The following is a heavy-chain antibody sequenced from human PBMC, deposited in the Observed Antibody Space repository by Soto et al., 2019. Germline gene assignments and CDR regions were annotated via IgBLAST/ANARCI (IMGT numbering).Heavy chain of an antibody. CDR3: ASGFFWGLEAGGY. J-gene: IGHJ4*02. D-gene: IGHD6-13*01. CDR2: MNPDNGNT. Sequence: QVQLVQSGAEVKKPGASVRVSCKASGYTFTSFGINWVRQATGQGLEWMAWMNPDNGNTVYAHKFQGRVTMTRNTSMSTAYMEMSNLRSEDTAVYYWASGFFWGLEAGGYWVQGTLVTVSS. V-gene: IGHV1-8*01. CDR1: GYTFTSFG.